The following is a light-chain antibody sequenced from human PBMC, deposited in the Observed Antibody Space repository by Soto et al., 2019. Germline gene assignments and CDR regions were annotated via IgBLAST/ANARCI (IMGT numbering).Light chain of an antibody. CDR3: SSYTTSSTRV. Sequence: QSVLTQPASVSGSPGQSIAISCTGSSSDIGIYKYVSWYQQHPGKVPKLIIYEVTNRPSGVSNRFSGSKSGNTASLTISGIQAEDEADYYCSSYTTSSTRVFGPGTKVTV. CDR1: SSDIGIYKY. CDR2: EVT. J-gene: IGLJ1*01. V-gene: IGLV2-14*01.